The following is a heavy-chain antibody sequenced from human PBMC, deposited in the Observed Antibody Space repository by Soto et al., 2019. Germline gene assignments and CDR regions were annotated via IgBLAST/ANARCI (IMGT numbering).Heavy chain of an antibody. Sequence: SGPTLVNPTQTLTLTCTFSGFSLSTSGVGVGWIRQPPGKALEWLALIYWDDDKRYSPSLKSRLTITKDTSKNQVVLTMTNMDPVATAKYYSENKSGSYAPFDYWGQGTLVTVSS. J-gene: IGHJ4*02. D-gene: IGHD3-10*01. V-gene: IGHV2-5*02. CDR1: GFSLSTSGVG. CDR3: ENKSGSYAPFDY. CDR2: IYWDDDK.